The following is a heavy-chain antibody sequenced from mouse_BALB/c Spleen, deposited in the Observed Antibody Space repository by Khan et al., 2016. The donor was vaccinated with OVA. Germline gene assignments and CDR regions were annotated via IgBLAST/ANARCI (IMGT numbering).Heavy chain of an antibody. CDR3: VRDGAYHRNDGWFAY. J-gene: IGHJ3*01. D-gene: IGHD2-14*01. V-gene: IGHV1-4*01. Sequence: VKLLESGAELARPGASVTMSCKASGYTFTSYTIHWIKKRPGQGLEWIGYINPSNGYTNYNQKFKDKATLTTDKSSTTAYLQLSSLTSDDSAVYNCVRDGAYHRNDGWFAYWGQGTLVTVSA. CDR2: INPSNGYT. CDR1: GYTFTSYT.